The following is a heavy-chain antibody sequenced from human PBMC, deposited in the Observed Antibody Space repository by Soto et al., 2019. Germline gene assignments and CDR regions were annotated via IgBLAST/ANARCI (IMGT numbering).Heavy chain of an antibody. Sequence: PGGSLRLSCAASGFTFSSYSMNWVRQAPGKGLEWVSYISSSSSTIYYADSVKGRFTISRDNAKNSLYLQMNSLRAEDTAVYYCARGAGYCSSTSCSVDYWGQGTLVTVSS. J-gene: IGHJ4*02. CDR2: ISSSSSTI. V-gene: IGHV3-48*01. D-gene: IGHD2-2*01. CDR1: GFTFSSYS. CDR3: ARGAGYCSSTSCSVDY.